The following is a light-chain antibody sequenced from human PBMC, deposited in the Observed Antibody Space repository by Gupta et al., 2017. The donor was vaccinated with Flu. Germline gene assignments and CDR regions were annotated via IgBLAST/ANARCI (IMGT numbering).Light chain of an antibody. J-gene: IGKJ4*01. CDR1: QSVLYSSNNKNY. V-gene: IGKV4-1*01. Sequence: DIVMTQSPDSLAVSLGERATINCKSSQSVLYSSNNKNYLAWYQQKPGQPPKLLIYWASTRESGVPDRFSGSGSGTDFTLTISSLQAEDVAVYYCQQYYSILTFGGWTKVEIK. CDR3: QQYYSILT. CDR2: WAS.